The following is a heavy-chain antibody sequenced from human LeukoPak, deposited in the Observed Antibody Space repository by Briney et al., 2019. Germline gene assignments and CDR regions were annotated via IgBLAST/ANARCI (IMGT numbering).Heavy chain of an antibody. Sequence: ASVTVSCKASGYTFTSYYMHWVRQAPGQGLEWMGIINPSGGSTSYAQKFQGRVTMTRDTSTSTVYMELSSLRSEDTAVYYCARPAVPAAITEVDWFDPWGQGTLVTVSS. CDR2: INPSGGST. D-gene: IGHD2-2*02. V-gene: IGHV1-46*01. CDR3: ARPAVPAAITEVDWFDP. J-gene: IGHJ5*02. CDR1: GYTFTSYY.